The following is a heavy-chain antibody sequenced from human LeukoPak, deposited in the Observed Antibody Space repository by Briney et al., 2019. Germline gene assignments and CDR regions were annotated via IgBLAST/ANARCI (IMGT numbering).Heavy chain of an antibody. D-gene: IGHD1-20*01. Sequence: ESGGSLRLSCAASGFTFSSYGMHWVRQAPGKGLEWVAVISYDGSNKYYADSVKGRFTISRDNSKNTLYLQMNSLRAEDTAVYYCAKGITGTTTDAFDIWGQGTMVTVSS. V-gene: IGHV3-30*18. CDR3: AKGITGTTTDAFDI. CDR1: GFTFSSYG. J-gene: IGHJ3*02. CDR2: ISYDGSNK.